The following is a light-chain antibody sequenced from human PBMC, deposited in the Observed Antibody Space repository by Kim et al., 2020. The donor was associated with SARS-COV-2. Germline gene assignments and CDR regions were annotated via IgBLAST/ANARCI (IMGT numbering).Light chain of an antibody. CDR1: HVVRGT. Sequence: LSPGERPTPACRAVHVVRGTLACYQQNPGQAPRLLIFEASTGASAIPARFRGSGSGTDFTLTISSLEPEDFAVYYCQQRSNWPPTFGQGTKLEI. CDR2: EAS. CDR3: QQRSNWPPT. J-gene: IGKJ2*01. V-gene: IGKV3-11*01.